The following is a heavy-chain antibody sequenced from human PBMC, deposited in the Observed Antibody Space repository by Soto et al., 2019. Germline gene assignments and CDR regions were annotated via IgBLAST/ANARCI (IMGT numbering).Heavy chain of an antibody. J-gene: IGHJ4*02. V-gene: IGHV3-30*18. CDR3: AKDLRETITGTFDY. CDR1: GFTFSSYG. D-gene: IGHD1-20*01. CDR2: ISYDGSNK. Sequence: GGSLRLSCAASGFTFSSYGMHWVRQAPGKGLEWVAVISYDGSNKYYADSVKGRFTISRDNSKNTLYLQMNSLRAEDTAVYYCAKDLRETITGTFDYWGQGTLVTVSS.